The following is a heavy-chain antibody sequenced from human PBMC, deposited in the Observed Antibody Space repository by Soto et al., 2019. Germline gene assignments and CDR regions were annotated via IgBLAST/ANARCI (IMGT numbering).Heavy chain of an antibody. Sequence: ASVKVSFKACCYAFTNYGSTCLRQAPGQGLEWMGWISAYSDYTKYAQRFQGRVTMTTDTSTTAAHMEVRSLGYDDTAVYYCARVHSSGWYEVDYWGQGTLVTVSS. V-gene: IGHV1-18*04. CDR1: CYAFTNYG. CDR2: ISAYSDYT. J-gene: IGHJ4*02. CDR3: ARVHSSGWYEVDY. D-gene: IGHD6-13*01.